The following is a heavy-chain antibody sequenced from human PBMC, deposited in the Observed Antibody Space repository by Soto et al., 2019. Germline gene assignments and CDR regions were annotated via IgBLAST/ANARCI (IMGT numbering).Heavy chain of an antibody. CDR3: AHRGGVLSPFDY. D-gene: IGHD2-15*01. CDR2: IYWDDDK. J-gene: IGHJ4*02. Sequence: QITLKESGPTLVKPTQTLTLTCTFSGFSLSNSGVSLGWIRQPPGKALEWLALIYWDDDKRYSPSLKTRLTITKDTSKNQVVLTMTNLDTVDTATYYCAHRGGVLSPFDYWGQGTLVTVSS. V-gene: IGHV2-5*02. CDR1: GFSLSNSGVS.